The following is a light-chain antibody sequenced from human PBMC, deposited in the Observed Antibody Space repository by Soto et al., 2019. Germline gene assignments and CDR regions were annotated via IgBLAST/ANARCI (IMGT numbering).Light chain of an antibody. CDR3: CSYTGTTIYWV. J-gene: IGLJ3*02. V-gene: IGLV2-23*02. CDR2: EVN. Sequence: QSVLTQPASVSGSPGQSITISCTGTNSDVGSYKFVSWYQHYPNKAPKLMIYEVNKRPSGVSDRFSGSKSGNTASLTISRLQAEDEAAYYSCSYTGTTIYWVFGGATKVTFL. CDR1: NSDVGSYKF.